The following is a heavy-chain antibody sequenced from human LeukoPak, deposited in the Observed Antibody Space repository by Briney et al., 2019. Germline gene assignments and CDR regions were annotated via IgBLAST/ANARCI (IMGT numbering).Heavy chain of an antibody. CDR2: IYPGDSDT. CDR3: ARGGRGTFGGPNWFDP. D-gene: IGHD3-16*01. V-gene: IGHV5-51*01. Sequence: GESLKISCRGSGYSFTSYWIGWVRQMPGKGLEWMGSIYPGDSDTRYSPSFQGQVTISADKSISTAYLQWSSLKASDTAMYYCARGGRGTFGGPNWFDPWGQGTLVTVSS. CDR1: GYSFTSYW. J-gene: IGHJ5*02.